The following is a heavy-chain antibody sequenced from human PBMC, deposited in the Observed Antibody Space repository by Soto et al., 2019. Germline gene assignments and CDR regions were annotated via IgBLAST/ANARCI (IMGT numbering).Heavy chain of an antibody. Sequence: QVQLQQSGPGLVKPSQTLSLTCAISGDSVSSNSAAWNWIRQSPSRGLEWLGRTYYRSKWYNDYAVSVKSRITINPDTSKNQFSLQLNSVTPEDTAVYYCARDMNSYGFKAYYYDSSGSYGMDVWGQGTTVTVSS. CDR2: TYYRSKWYN. J-gene: IGHJ6*02. CDR1: GDSVSSNSAA. V-gene: IGHV6-1*01. D-gene: IGHD3-22*01. CDR3: ARDMNSYGFKAYYYDSSGSYGMDV.